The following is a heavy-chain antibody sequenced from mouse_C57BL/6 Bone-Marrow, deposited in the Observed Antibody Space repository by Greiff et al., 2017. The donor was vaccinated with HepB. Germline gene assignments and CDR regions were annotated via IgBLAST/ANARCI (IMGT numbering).Heavy chain of an antibody. CDR3: ARRIITTVVEGFAY. CDR2: INPNNGGT. J-gene: IGHJ3*01. D-gene: IGHD1-1*01. V-gene: IGHV1-26*01. Sequence: EVQLQQSGPELVKPGASVKISCKASGYTFTDYYMNWVKQSHGKSLEWIGDINPNNGGTSYNQKFKGKATLTVDKSSSTAYMELRSLTSEDSAVYYCARRIITTVVEGFAYWGQGTLVTVSA. CDR1: GYTFTDYY.